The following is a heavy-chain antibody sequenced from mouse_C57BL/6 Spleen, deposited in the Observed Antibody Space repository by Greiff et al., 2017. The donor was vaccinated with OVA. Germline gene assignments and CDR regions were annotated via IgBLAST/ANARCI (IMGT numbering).Heavy chain of an antibody. V-gene: IGHV1-26*01. J-gene: IGHJ2*01. CDR2: INPNNGGT. D-gene: IGHD2-4*01. Sequence: VQLQQSGPELVKPGASVKISCKASGYTFTDYYMNWVKQSHGKSLEWIGDINPNNGGTSYNQKFKGKATLTVAKSSSTSYMELRSLTSEDSAVEYWARGGDYDRDFDYWGQGTTLTVSA. CDR3: ARGGDYDRDFDY. CDR1: GYTFTDYY.